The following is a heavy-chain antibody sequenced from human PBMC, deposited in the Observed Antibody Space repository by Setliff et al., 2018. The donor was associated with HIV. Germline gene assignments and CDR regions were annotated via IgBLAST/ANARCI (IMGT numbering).Heavy chain of an antibody. CDR3: ARGLGYNFWSGYSPIGWFDP. D-gene: IGHD3-3*01. J-gene: IGHJ5*02. Sequence: PSETLSLTCTVSGGSISSGSYYWSWIRQPPGKGLEWIGSIYYSGSTYYNPSLKSRVTISVDTSKNQFSLKLSSVTAADSAVYYCARGLGYNFWSGYSPIGWFDPWGQGTLVTVSS. CDR1: GGSISSGSYY. CDR2: IYYSGST. V-gene: IGHV4-39*07.